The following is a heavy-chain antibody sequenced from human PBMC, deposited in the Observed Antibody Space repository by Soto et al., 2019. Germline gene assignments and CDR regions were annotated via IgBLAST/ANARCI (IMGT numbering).Heavy chain of an antibody. D-gene: IGHD3-3*01. V-gene: IGHV4-39*01. CDR3: ARTQIDFWVPYYMDV. Sequence: SETLSLTCTVSGGSISSSSYYWGWIRQPPGKGLEWIGSIYYSGSTYYNPSLKSRVTISVDTSKNQFSLKLSSVTAADTAVYYCARTQIDFWVPYYMDVWGKGTTVTVSS. CDR2: IYYSGST. J-gene: IGHJ6*03. CDR1: GGSISSSSYY.